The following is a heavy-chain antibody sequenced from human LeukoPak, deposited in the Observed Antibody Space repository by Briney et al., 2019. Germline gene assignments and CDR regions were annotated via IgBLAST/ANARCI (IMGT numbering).Heavy chain of an antibody. Sequence: SETLSLTCTVSGGSISSSSYYWGWVRQPPGRGLEWIGSIYYSGSTYYNPSLKRRGTISVETSKKQCSLKLSSVTAADTAVYYCANLLGYHGMDVWGKGTTVTISS. CDR1: GGSISSSSYY. CDR3: ANLLGYHGMDV. CDR2: IYYSGST. V-gene: IGHV4-39*01. J-gene: IGHJ6*04.